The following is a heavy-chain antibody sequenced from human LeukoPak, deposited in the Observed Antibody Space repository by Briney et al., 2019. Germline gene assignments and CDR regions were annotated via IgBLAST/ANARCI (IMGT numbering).Heavy chain of an antibody. CDR2: ISSSSSYI. Sequence: GGSLKLSCAASGFTFSSYSMNWVRQAPGKGLEWVSSISSSSSYIYYADSVKGRFTISRDNAKNSLYLQMNSLRAEDTAVYYCARTYYDILTGSKDAFDIWGQGTMVTVSS. CDR3: ARTYYDILTGSKDAFDI. D-gene: IGHD3-9*01. J-gene: IGHJ3*02. V-gene: IGHV3-21*01. CDR1: GFTFSSYS.